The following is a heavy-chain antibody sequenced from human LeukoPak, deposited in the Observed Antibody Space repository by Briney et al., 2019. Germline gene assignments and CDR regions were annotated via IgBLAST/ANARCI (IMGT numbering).Heavy chain of an antibody. Sequence: GGSLRLSCAASGFTFDDYGMSWVRQAPGKGLEWVSGINWNGGSTGYADSVKGRFTISRDNAKNSLYLQMNSLRAEDTAVYYCARAEGYNWNNDYYYYYMDVWAKGPRSPSP. V-gene: IGHV3-20*04. D-gene: IGHD1/OR15-1a*01. CDR2: INWNGGST. J-gene: IGHJ6*03. CDR3: ARAEGYNWNNDYYYYYMDV. CDR1: GFTFDDYG.